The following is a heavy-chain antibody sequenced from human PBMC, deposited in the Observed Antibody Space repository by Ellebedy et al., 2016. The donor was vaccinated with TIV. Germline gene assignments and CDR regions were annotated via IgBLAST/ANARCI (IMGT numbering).Heavy chain of an antibody. V-gene: IGHV4-4*02. D-gene: IGHD3-3*01. Sequence: SETLSLXCAVSGGSIFSSNWWTWVRQAPGKGLEWIGEVYPNGGSKSKPSLKSRVTISVDKSKNFFSLTLSSVTAADTAVYYCASLDGVTDYWGQGTLVTVSS. CDR3: ASLDGVTDY. CDR1: GGSIFSSNW. CDR2: VYPNGGS. J-gene: IGHJ4*02.